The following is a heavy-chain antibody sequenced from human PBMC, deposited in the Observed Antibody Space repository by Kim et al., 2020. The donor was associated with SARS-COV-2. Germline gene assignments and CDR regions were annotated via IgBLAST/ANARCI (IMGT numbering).Heavy chain of an antibody. CDR2: INHSGST. V-gene: IGHV4-34*01. J-gene: IGHJ3*02. Sequence: SETLSLTCAVYGGSFSGYYWSWIRQPPGKGLEWIGEINHSGSTNYNPSLKSRVTISVDTSKNQFSLKLSSVTAEDTAVYYCARGPHGYPNAFDIWGLGT. CDR1: GGSFSGYY. D-gene: IGHD5-18*01. CDR3: ARGPHGYPNAFDI.